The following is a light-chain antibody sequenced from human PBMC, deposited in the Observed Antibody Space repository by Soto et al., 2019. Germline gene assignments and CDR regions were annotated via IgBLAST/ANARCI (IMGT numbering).Light chain of an antibody. Sequence: QSALIQPPSASGSPGQSVTISCTGTSSDVGGYNYVSWYQQHPGKAPKLMIYEVNKRPSGVPDRFSGSKSGNTASLTVSGLQAEDEADYHCSSYAGSSVVFGGGTKLTV. J-gene: IGLJ2*01. CDR3: SSYAGSSVV. V-gene: IGLV2-8*01. CDR1: SSDVGGYNY. CDR2: EVN.